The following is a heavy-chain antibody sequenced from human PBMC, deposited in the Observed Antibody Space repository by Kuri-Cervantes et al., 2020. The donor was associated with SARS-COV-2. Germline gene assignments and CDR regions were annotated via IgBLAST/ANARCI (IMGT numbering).Heavy chain of an antibody. CDR2: IYSGGST. Sequence: GGSLRLSCAASGFTVSSNYMSWVRQAPGKGLEWVSVIYSGGSTNYADSVKGRFTVSRDNSKNTLHLRMNGLRAEDTAMYYCARVLSWFPDYWGQGTLVTVSS. CDR1: GFTVSSNY. D-gene: IGHD3-10*01. J-gene: IGHJ4*02. CDR3: ARVLSWFPDY. V-gene: IGHV3-53*01.